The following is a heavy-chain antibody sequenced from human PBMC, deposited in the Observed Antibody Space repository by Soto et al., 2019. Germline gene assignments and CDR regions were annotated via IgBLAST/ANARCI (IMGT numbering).Heavy chain of an antibody. V-gene: IGHV3-48*01. CDR2: ISSSSSTI. D-gene: IGHD2-21*01. CDR3: ASLFGLKDY. J-gene: IGHJ4*02. Sequence: GGSLRLSCAASGFTFSSYSMNWVHQAPGKGLEWVSYISSSSSTIYYADSVKGRFTISRDNAKNSLYLQMNSLRAEDTAVYYCASLFGLKDYWGQGTLVTVSS. CDR1: GFTFSSYS.